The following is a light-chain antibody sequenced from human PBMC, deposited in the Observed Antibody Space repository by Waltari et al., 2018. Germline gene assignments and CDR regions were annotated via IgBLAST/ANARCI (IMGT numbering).Light chain of an antibody. Sequence: SYVPTQPPSVSVAPGTTARITWGGNNIGGTSWPWYQQRPGQAPVLVISDDSDRPSGVPERFSGSNSGNTATLTISRVGAGDEADYYCQVWDSSSDHVVFGGGTKLTVL. V-gene: IGLV3-21*04. CDR1: NIGGTS. CDR3: QVWDSSSDHVV. J-gene: IGLJ2*01. CDR2: DDS.